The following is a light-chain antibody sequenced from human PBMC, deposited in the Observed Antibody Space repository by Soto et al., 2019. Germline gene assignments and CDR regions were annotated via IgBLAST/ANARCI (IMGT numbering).Light chain of an antibody. CDR1: QSVSSY. Sequence: EIVLTQSPATLSLSPGERATLSCRASQSVSSYLAWYQQKPGQAPRLLIYDASNRATGIPARFSGSGGTDFTLTISSLEPEDFAVYYCQQRSNWPPITFGQGTRLEIK. V-gene: IGKV3-11*01. J-gene: IGKJ5*01. CDR3: QQRSNWPPIT. CDR2: DAS.